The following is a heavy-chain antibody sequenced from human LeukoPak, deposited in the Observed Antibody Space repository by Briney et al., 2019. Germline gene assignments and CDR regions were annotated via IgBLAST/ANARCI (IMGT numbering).Heavy chain of an antibody. Sequence: SETLSLTCTVSGGSISSGGYYWSWIRQHPGKGLEWIGYIYYSGSTNYNPSLKSRVTISVDTSKNQFSLKLSSVTAADTAVYYCARDGGVCGGDCPLDAFDIWGQGTMVTVSS. CDR3: ARDGGVCGGDCPLDAFDI. D-gene: IGHD2-21*02. CDR2: IYYSGST. J-gene: IGHJ3*02. CDR1: GGSISSGGYY. V-gene: IGHV4-61*08.